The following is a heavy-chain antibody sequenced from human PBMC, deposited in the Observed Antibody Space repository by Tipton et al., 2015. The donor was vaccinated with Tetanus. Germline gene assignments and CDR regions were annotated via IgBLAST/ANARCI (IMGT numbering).Heavy chain of an antibody. V-gene: IGHV4-61*08. CDR2: VSYSGRT. CDR1: GASLRSGDYS. J-gene: IGHJ2*01. D-gene: IGHD3-3*02. Sequence: TLSLTCGVSGASLRSGDYSWNWIRQPPGKGLEWLAYVSYSGRTNSNYSLKSRITISQDTSKNQFSLRLTSVTAADTAVYYCARERIRLIGDVIFRYFDLWGRGTLVTVSS. CDR3: ARERIRLIGDVIFRYFDL.